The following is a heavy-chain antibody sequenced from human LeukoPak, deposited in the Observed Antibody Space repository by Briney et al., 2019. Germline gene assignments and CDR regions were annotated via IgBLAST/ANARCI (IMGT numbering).Heavy chain of an antibody. D-gene: IGHD3-3*01. CDR2: VDPEDAET. J-gene: IGHJ4*02. Sequence: ATVKISCKVSGYTFTDYYMHWVQQAPGKGLEWMGLVDPEDAETIYAEKFQGRVTITADTSTDTAYMELSSLRSEDTAVYYCATSRRGAMGYDFWSGPRPFDYWGQGTLVTVSS. V-gene: IGHV1-69-2*01. CDR3: ATSRRGAMGYDFWSGPRPFDY. CDR1: GYTFTDYY.